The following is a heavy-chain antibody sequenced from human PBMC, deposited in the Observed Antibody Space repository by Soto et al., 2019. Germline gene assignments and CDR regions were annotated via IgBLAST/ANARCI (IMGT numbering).Heavy chain of an antibody. Sequence: QVQLQESGPGLVKPSQTLSLTCTVSGGSISSGGYYWSWIRQHPGKGLEWIGYIYYSGSTYYNPSLKSRVTISVDTSKNQFSLKLSSVTAADTAVYYCARSFTIFGVAHPTDWFDPWGQGTLVTVSS. J-gene: IGHJ5*02. CDR2: IYYSGST. CDR3: ARSFTIFGVAHPTDWFDP. V-gene: IGHV4-31*03. CDR1: GGSISSGGYY. D-gene: IGHD3-3*01.